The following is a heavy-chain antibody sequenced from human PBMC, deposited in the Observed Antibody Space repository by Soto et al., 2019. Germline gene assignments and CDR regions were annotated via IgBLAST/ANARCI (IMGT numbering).Heavy chain of an antibody. V-gene: IGHV3-33*01. CDR3: ARVMTVTTGDYYFDY. CDR2: IWYDGSNK. Sequence: PGGSLRLSCAASGFTFSSYGMHWVRQAPGKGLEWVAVIWYDGSNKYYADSVKGRFTISRDNSKNTLFLQMDSLRAEDTAVYYCARVMTVTTGDYYFDYWGQGTLVTVSS. CDR1: GFTFSSYG. D-gene: IGHD4-17*01. J-gene: IGHJ4*02.